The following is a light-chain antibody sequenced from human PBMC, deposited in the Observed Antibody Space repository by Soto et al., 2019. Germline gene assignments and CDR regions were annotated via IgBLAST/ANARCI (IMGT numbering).Light chain of an antibody. J-gene: IGKJ5*01. CDR3: QQRSNWPLIT. CDR2: GAS. CDR1: QSVSNNY. Sequence: EIVMTQSPATLSVSPGERATLSCRASQSVSNNYLAWYQQKPGQAPRLLIYGASNRATGIPARFSGSGSGTDFTLTISSLEPEDFAVYYCQQRSNWPLITFGQGTRLE. V-gene: IGKV3-11*01.